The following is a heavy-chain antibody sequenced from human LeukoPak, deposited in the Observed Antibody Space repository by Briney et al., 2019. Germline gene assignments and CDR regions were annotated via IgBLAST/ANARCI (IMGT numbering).Heavy chain of an antibody. Sequence: SETLSLTCAVYGGSFSGYYWSWIRQPPGKGLEWIGEINHSGSTNYNPSLKSRVTISVDTSKNQFSLKLSSVTAADTAVYYCARELIHTNWGFLGYFDYWGQGTLVTVSS. CDR2: INHSGST. D-gene: IGHD3-3*01. CDR1: GGSFSGYY. J-gene: IGHJ4*02. V-gene: IGHV4-34*01. CDR3: ARELIHTNWGFLGYFDY.